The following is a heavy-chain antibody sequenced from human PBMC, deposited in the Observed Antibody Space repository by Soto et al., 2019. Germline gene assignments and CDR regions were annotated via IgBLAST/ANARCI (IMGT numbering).Heavy chain of an antibody. V-gene: IGHV3-48*02. J-gene: IGHJ3*02. Sequence: EVQLVESGGGLVQPGGSLRLSCAASGFTFSTYSMSWVRQAPGEGLEWLSYISSSTSTIYYPDSVQGRLTITRDNAKNSLYLRMNSLRDEDTAVYYCATVRHDAFDIWGQGTLVTVSS. CDR2: ISSSTSTI. CDR1: GFTFSTYS. CDR3: ATVRHDAFDI.